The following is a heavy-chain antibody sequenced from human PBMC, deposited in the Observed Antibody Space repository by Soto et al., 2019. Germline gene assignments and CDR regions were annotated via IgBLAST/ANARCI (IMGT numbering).Heavy chain of an antibody. D-gene: IGHD1-1*01. CDR3: ARVSTRAHHHDY. Sequence: SETLSLTCTVSGGSISSGGYYWSWIRQHPGKGLEWIGYIYYSGSTYYNPSLKSRVTISVDTSKNQFSLKLSSVTAADTAVYYCARVSTRAHHHDYSGQATLVTVSS. CDR1: GGSISSGGYY. V-gene: IGHV4-31*03. J-gene: IGHJ4*02. CDR2: IYYSGST.